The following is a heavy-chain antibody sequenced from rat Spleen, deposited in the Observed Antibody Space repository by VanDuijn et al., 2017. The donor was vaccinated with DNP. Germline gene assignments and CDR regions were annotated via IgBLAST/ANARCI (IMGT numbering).Heavy chain of an antibody. CDR2: ISYSGRT. Sequence: EVQLQESGPGLVKPSQSLSLTCSVTGYSITSNYWGWIRKFPGNKMELIGHISYSGRTHYNSSLKSRISISRDTSKNQFFLHLTSVTTEDTATYYCARWGDYFDYWGQGVMVTVSS. J-gene: IGHJ2*01. CDR1: GYSITSNY. V-gene: IGHV3-1*01. CDR3: ARWGDYFDY.